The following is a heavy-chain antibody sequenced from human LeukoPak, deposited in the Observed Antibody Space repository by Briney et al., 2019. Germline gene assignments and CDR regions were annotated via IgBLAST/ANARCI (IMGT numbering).Heavy chain of an antibody. CDR3: AKDSSDKRWSHYMDV. V-gene: IGHV3-7*01. Sequence: GGSLRLSCEVSGFTFSGYWMSWVRQAPGKGLEWVANINQDGSEEYYVDSVKGRFTISRDNAKNSLYLQMNSLRADDTAVYYCAKDSSDKRWSHYMDVWGKGTTVTVSS. CDR1: GFTFSGYW. J-gene: IGHJ6*03. D-gene: IGHD3-22*01. CDR2: INQDGSEE.